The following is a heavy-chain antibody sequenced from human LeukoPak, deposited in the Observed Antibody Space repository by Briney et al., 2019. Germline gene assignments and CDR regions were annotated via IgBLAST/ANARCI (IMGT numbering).Heavy chain of an antibody. V-gene: IGHV4-59*01. J-gene: IGHJ4*02. CDR1: GASITSYY. CDR2: IYNSDTT. CDR3: AKGGTVAFDY. D-gene: IGHD4-23*01. Sequence: SETLSLTCTVSGASITSYYWSWIRQSPGKGLEWIGCIYNSDTTNYNPSLKSRLTISVDTSKKQFSLKLSSVTAADTAVYYCAKGGTVAFDYWGQGTLVTVSS.